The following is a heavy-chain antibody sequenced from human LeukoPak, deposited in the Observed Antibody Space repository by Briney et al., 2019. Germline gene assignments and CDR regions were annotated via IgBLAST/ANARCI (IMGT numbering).Heavy chain of an antibody. V-gene: IGHV4-59*01. CDR3: ARNYPSENYGNFDY. J-gene: IGHJ4*02. CDR2: IANSGST. Sequence: PSETLSLTCTVSGASITGYLWSWIRQPPGKGLDWIGFIANSGSTSYSPSLKSRVSMSADTSKNQFSLRLHSVSAADTAVYYCARNYPSENYGNFDYWGQGILVTV. D-gene: IGHD3-10*01. CDR1: GASITGYL.